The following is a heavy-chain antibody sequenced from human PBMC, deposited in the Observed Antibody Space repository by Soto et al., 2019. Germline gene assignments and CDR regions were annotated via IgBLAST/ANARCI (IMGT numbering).Heavy chain of an antibody. Sequence: PGGSLRLSCAASGFTFSSYGMHWVRQALGKGLEWVAVISHDGSNKYYADSVKGRFTISRDNSKNTLYLQMNSLRAEDTAVYYCANAMATTSYYYYGMDVWGQGTTVTVSS. CDR3: ANAMATTSYYYYGMDV. V-gene: IGHV3-30*18. CDR2: ISHDGSNK. CDR1: GFTFSSYG. D-gene: IGHD5-12*01. J-gene: IGHJ6*02.